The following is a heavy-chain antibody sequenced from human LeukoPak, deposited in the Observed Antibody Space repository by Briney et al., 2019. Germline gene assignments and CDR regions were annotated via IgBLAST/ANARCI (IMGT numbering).Heavy chain of an antibody. J-gene: IGHJ2*01. V-gene: IGHV4-59*01. CDR3: ARDFGGSDGYTGYWYFDL. Sequence: SETLSLTRTVSGGSISSYYWSWIRQPPGKGLEWIGYIYYSGSTTYNPSLKSRVTISVNTSKNQFSLKLSSVTAADTAVYYCARDFGGSDGYTGYWYFDLWGRGTLVTVSS. D-gene: IGHD5-24*01. CDR1: GGSISSYY. CDR2: IYYSGST.